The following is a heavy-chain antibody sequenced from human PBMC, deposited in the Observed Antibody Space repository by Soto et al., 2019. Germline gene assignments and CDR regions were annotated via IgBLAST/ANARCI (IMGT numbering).Heavy chain of an antibody. J-gene: IGHJ4*02. Sequence: QVQLVESGGGVVQPGRSLRLSCAASGFTFSSYGMHWVRQAPGKGLDWVALISYDGSNKYYADSVKGRFTISRDNSKNTLYLQMNSLRAEDTAVFYCAKDLAPYGDFEYYFDYWGQGTLVTVSS. CDR2: ISYDGSNK. D-gene: IGHD4-17*01. V-gene: IGHV3-30*18. CDR1: GFTFSSYG. CDR3: AKDLAPYGDFEYYFDY.